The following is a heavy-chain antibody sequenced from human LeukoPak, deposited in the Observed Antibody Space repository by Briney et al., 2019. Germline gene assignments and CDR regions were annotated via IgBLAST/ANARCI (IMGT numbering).Heavy chain of an antibody. CDR1: GYTFTGYY. J-gene: IGHJ4*02. V-gene: IGHV1-2*02. CDR3: ARGEVVPATVWYDY. D-gene: IGHD2-2*01. Sequence: ASVKVSCKASGYTFTGYYMHWVRQAPGQGLEWMEWINPNSGGTNYAQKFQGRVTMTRDTSISTAYMELSRLRSDDTAVYYCARGEVVPATVWYDYWGQGTLVTVSS. CDR2: INPNSGGT.